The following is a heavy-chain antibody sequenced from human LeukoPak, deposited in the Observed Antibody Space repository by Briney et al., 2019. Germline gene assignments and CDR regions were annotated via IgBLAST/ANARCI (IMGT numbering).Heavy chain of an antibody. V-gene: IGHV4-59*04. CDR2: IYYSGSI. CDR1: GFTFSTYW. J-gene: IGHJ3*02. Sequence: GSLRLSCVASGFTFSTYWMHWVRQPPGKGLQWIGHIYYSGSIYYNPSLRSRLTISIDTSKNQFSLKLGSVTAADTAVYYCARQSGSRGAFDIWGQGTMVIVSS. D-gene: IGHD3-10*01. CDR3: ARQSGSRGAFDI.